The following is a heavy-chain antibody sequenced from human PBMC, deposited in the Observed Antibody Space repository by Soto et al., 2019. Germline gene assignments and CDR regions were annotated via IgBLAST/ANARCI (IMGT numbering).Heavy chain of an antibody. CDR2: IVVGSGNT. Sequence: SVKGSCKGSGFPFSSFSVQWGGQARGQRLEWIGWIVVGSGNTNYAQKFQERVTITRDMSTSTAYMELTSLRSEDTAVYYCAADNDFWSGHYSFDYWGQGSLVTVSS. CDR1: GFPFSSFS. D-gene: IGHD3-3*01. CDR3: AADNDFWSGHYSFDY. V-gene: IGHV1-58*01. J-gene: IGHJ4*02.